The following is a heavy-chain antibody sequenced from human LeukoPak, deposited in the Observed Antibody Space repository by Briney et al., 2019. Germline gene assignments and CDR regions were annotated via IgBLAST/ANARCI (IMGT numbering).Heavy chain of an antibody. CDR1: GGTFSSYA. CDR3: ARTPGGTVVTGYPDYYYGMDV. J-gene: IGHJ6*02. V-gene: IGHV1-69*13. CDR2: IIPIFSTA. D-gene: IGHD2-21*02. Sequence: GASVKVSCKASGGTFSSYAISWVRQAPGQGLEWMGGIIPIFSTANYAQKFQGRVTITADESTSTAYMELSSLRSEDTAVYYCARTPGGTVVTGYPDYYYGMDVWGQGTTVTVSS.